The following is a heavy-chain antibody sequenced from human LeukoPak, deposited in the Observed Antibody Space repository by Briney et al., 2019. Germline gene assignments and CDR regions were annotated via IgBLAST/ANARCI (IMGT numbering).Heavy chain of an antibody. CDR3: ARSWVRYYYDSSGYLYYFDY. J-gene: IGHJ4*02. V-gene: IGHV1-8*01. CDR1: GYTFTSYD. D-gene: IGHD3-22*01. CDR2: MNPNSGNT. Sequence: ASVNVSCKASGYTFTSYDINWVRQATGQGLEWMGWMNPNSGNTGYAQKFQGRVTMTRNTSISTAYMELSSLRSEDTAVYYCARSWVRYYYDSSGYLYYFDYWGQGTLVTVSS.